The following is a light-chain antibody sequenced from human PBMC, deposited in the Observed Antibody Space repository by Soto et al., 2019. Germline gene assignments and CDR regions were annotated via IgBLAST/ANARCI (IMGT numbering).Light chain of an antibody. J-gene: IGLJ2*01. CDR1: SSDVGGYNY. V-gene: IGLV2-14*01. CDR2: EVS. CDR3: SSYTSSSTLV. Sequence: QSALTQPASVSGSPGQSITISCTGTSSDVGGYNYVSWYQQHPGKAPKLMIYEVSNRPSGVSNRFSGSXSGNTASLTISGLQAEDEADYYCSSYTSSSTLVFGGGTKVTVL.